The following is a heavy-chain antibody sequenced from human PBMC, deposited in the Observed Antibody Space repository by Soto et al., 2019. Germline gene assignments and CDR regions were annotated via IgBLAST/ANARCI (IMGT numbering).Heavy chain of an antibody. V-gene: IGHV3-30*18. J-gene: IGHJ6*02. CDR1: GFTFSSYG. CDR2: ISYDGSNK. D-gene: IGHD2-15*01. CDR3: AKDEYCSGGSCYSGPYYYYYGMDV. Sequence: PGGSLRLSCAASGFTFSSYGMHWVRQAPGKGLEWVAVISYDGSNKYYADSVKGRFTISRDNSKNTLYLQMNSLRAEDTAVYYCAKDEYCSGGSCYSGPYYYYYGMDVWGQGTTVTVSS.